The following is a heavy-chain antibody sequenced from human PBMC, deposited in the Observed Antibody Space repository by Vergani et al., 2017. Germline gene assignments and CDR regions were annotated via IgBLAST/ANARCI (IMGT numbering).Heavy chain of an antibody. J-gene: IGHJ6*02. D-gene: IGHD2-15*01. CDR2: ISGSGGNT. CDR3: AKARDPNCKGGNCYSYYYGLDL. V-gene: IGHV3-23*01. Sequence: EVQLLESGGGLVQPGGSLRLSCGASGFTFSSYAMTWVRQAPGKGLEWVSAISGSGGNTFYTDSVKGRFTISRDNSKDTLYLQMNSLRVEDTAIYYCAKARDPNCKGGNCYSYYYGLDLWGQGTTVIVSS. CDR1: GFTFSSYA.